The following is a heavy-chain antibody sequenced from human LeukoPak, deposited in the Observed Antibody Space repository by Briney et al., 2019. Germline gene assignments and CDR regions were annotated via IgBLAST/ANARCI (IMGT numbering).Heavy chain of an antibody. D-gene: IGHD3-22*01. CDR3: AKVGMEATYYYDSRSYFDF. Sequence: GGSLRLSCAASGFTFTNYAMSWVRQAPGKGLEWVSAISGSGGRAHYADSVKGRFTISRDNSKNTLYLQMNSLRAGDTAVYYCAKVGMEATYYYDSRSYFDFWGQGTLVTVSS. J-gene: IGHJ4*02. CDR2: ISGSGGRA. CDR1: GFTFTNYA. V-gene: IGHV3-23*01.